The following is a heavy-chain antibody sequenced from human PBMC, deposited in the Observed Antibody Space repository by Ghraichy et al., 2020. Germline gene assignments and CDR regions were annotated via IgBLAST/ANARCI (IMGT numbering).Heavy chain of an antibody. Sequence: SVKVSCKASGYTFTSYGISWVRQAPGQGLEWMGWISAYNGNTNYAQKLQGRVTMTTDTSTSTAYMELRSLRSDDTAVYYCARGPGPITMVRGVLWYYGMDVWGQGTTVTVSS. D-gene: IGHD3-10*01. CDR2: ISAYNGNT. CDR1: GYTFTSYG. CDR3: ARGPGPITMVRGVLWYYGMDV. V-gene: IGHV1-18*01. J-gene: IGHJ6*02.